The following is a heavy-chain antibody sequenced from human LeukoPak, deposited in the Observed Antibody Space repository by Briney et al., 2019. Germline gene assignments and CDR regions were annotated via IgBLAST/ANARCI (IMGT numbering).Heavy chain of an antibody. CDR1: GGSLSGYY. D-gene: IGHD3-22*01. Sequence: TPSETLSLTCAVYGGSLSGYYWSWIRQPPAKGLEGVGEINHNGSTKSNPSLKSRVTISVDTPKNQFSLKLSSVTAADTAVYYCARVVRLNWFDPWGQGTLVTVSS. CDR2: INHNGST. V-gene: IGHV4-34*01. CDR3: ARVVRLNWFDP. J-gene: IGHJ5*02.